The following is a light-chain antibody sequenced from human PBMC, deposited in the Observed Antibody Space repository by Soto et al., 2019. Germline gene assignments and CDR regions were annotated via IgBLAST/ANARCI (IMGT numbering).Light chain of an antibody. Sequence: LTQSPRKESLSPGKRATLSCRASQGVSSSYLAWYQQKPGQAPRVITYGAYSRATGIADRFSGSGSGTDFTLTMSRLEREDFAVYYRKEYGSSWTLGQGTKVDIK. CDR2: GAY. J-gene: IGKJ1*01. CDR1: QGVSSSY. V-gene: IGKV3-20*01. CDR3: KEYGSSWT.